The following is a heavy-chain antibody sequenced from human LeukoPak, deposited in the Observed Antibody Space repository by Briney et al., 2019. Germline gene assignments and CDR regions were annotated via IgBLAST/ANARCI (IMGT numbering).Heavy chain of an antibody. CDR1: GFTVSSNY. J-gene: IGHJ4*02. CDR2: IYSDGST. CDR3: ALTMVHLGRLDYYFHY. V-gene: IGHV3-53*01. D-gene: IGHD3-10*01. Sequence: GGSLRLSCAASGFTVSSNYMSRVRQAQGKGLEWVSVIYSDGSTYYAGSVKGRFTISRDSSKNTLHLQVNSLRAEDTAVYYCALTMVHLGRLDYYFHYWGRGTLVTVSS.